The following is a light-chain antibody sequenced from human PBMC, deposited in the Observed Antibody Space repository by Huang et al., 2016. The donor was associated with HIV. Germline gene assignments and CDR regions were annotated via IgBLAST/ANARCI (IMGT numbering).Light chain of an antibody. CDR2: AAS. J-gene: IGKJ1*01. Sequence: EIVMTQSPATLSVSPGERATLSCRASQRVSSNLAWYQQKPGQAPSLLIYAASTRATGIPARFSGSGSGTEFTLTISSLQAEDFAVYYCQQYNNWPRTFGQGTKVEIK. V-gene: IGKV3-15*01. CDR3: QQYNNWPRT. CDR1: QRVSSN.